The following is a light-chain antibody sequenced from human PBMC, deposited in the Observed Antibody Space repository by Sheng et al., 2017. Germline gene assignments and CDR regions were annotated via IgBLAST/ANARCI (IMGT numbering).Light chain of an antibody. Sequence: DIVMTQSPDSLAVSLGERATINCKSSQSVLYSSNNKNYLAWYQHKPGQPPKLLIYWASTRESGVPDRFSGSGSGTDFTLTISSLQAEDVAVYYCQQYYSTPFTFGPGTKVD. CDR1: QSVLYSSNNKNY. CDR2: WAS. V-gene: IGKV4-1*01. J-gene: IGKJ3*01. CDR3: QQYYSTPFT.